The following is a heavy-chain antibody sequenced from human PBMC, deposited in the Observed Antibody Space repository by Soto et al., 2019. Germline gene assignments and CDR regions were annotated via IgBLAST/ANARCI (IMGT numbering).Heavy chain of an antibody. CDR3: ARGAGYSSSWPFDP. V-gene: IGHV4-59*01. CDR1: GGSMSGSF. J-gene: IGHJ5*02. D-gene: IGHD6-13*01. Sequence: QVQLQESGPGLVKPSETLSLTCTVSGGSMSGSFWSWIRQPPGKGLEWIGYIYYSGNTDYNPSLKSRVTISVDTSKNQFSLKLSSVTAADTVVYYCARGAGYSSSWPFDPWGQGTLVIVSS. CDR2: IYYSGNT.